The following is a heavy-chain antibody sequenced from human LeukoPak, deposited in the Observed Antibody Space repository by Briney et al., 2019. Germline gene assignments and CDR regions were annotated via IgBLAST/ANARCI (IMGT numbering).Heavy chain of an antibody. CDR3: TGDSEWRWLDFDL. J-gene: IGHJ2*01. D-gene: IGHD5-24*01. CDR2: IHSSGST. V-gene: IGHV4-59*01. Sequence: AEXLSLTCTGSGGSISSYYWSWLRQPPGKGLEWIGDIHSSGSTNYNPSLTSGGTISVDTSKKQCSLTLNCVTTEDTAGEYCTGDSEWRWLDFDLWGRGTLVTVSS. CDR1: GGSISSYY.